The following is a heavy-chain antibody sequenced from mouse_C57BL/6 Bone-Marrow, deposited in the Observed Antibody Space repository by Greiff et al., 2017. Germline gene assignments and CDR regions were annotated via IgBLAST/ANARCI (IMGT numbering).Heavy chain of an antibody. CDR2: INPGSGGT. V-gene: IGHV1-54*01. CDR3: ARWITTVVARGFAY. CDR1: GYAFTNYL. Sequence: VQLQQSGAELVRPGTSVKVSCKASGYAFTNYLIEWVKQRPGQGLEWIGVINPGSGGTNYNEKFKGKATLTADKSSSTAYMQLSSLTSEDSAVYFCARWITTVVARGFAYWGQGTLVTVSA. D-gene: IGHD1-1*01. J-gene: IGHJ3*01.